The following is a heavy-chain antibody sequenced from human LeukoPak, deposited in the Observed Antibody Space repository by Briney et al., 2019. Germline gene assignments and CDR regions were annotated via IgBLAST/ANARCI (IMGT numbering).Heavy chain of an antibody. Sequence: PGGSLRLSCAASGFTFSSYAMHWVRQAPGKGLEWVAVISYDGSNKYYADSVKGRFTISRDNSKNTLYLQMNSLRAEDTAVYYCATLGVVVATNWFDPWGQGTLVTVSP. CDR3: ATLGVVVATNWFDP. V-gene: IGHV3-30-3*01. J-gene: IGHJ5*02. D-gene: IGHD2-15*01. CDR2: ISYDGSNK. CDR1: GFTFSSYA.